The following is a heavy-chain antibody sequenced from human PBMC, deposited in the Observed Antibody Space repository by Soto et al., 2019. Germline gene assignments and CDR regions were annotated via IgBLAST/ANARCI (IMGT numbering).Heavy chain of an antibody. V-gene: IGHV4-34*01. CDR2: INHSGST. Sequence: LSLTGAVYGGSFSGYYWSWIRQPPGKGLEWIGEINHSGSTNYNPSLKSRVTISVDTSKNQFSLKLSSVTAADTAVYYCARTGYSSGWYKAAFDIWGQRTMVTVSS. CDR1: GGSFSGYY. CDR3: ARTGYSSGWYKAAFDI. D-gene: IGHD6-19*01. J-gene: IGHJ3*02.